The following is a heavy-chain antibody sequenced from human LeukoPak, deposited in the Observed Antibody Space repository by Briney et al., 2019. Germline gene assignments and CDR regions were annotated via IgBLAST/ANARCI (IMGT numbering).Heavy chain of an antibody. CDR1: GGSISSSSYY. Sequence: SETLSLTCTVSGGSISSSSYYWGWIRQPPGKGLEWIGSIYYSGSTYYNPSLKSRVTMSVDTSKNQFSLKLSSVTAADTAVYYCAREPTYYYDSSGYFSLFDIWGQGTMVTVSS. D-gene: IGHD3-22*01. J-gene: IGHJ3*02. CDR3: AREPTYYYDSSGYFSLFDI. V-gene: IGHV4-39*07. CDR2: IYYSGST.